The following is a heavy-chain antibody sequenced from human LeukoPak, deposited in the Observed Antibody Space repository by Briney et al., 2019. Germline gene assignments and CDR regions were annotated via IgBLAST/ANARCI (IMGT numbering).Heavy chain of an antibody. Sequence: QPGGSLRLSCAASGFTFTNYWMHWVRRAPGMGLVWVSRLPPDELGIIYADSVKGRFTVSRDNAKNTVYLQMNNLRVDDTAMYYCVGTIASRGSEYWGQGALVTVSS. V-gene: IGHV3-74*01. J-gene: IGHJ4*02. CDR3: VGTIASRGSEY. D-gene: IGHD6-6*01. CDR1: GFTFTNYW. CDR2: LPPDELGI.